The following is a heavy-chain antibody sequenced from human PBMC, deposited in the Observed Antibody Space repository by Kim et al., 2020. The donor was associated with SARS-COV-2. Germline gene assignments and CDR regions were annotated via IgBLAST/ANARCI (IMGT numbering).Heavy chain of an antibody. V-gene: IGHV3-30*07. Sequence: ETGKGRYTISRDNSKNTLYLQMNSLRAEDTAVYYCARGNTRTYYYYGMDVWGQGTTVTVSS. D-gene: IGHD1-7*01. CDR3: ARGNTRTYYYYGMDV. J-gene: IGHJ6*02.